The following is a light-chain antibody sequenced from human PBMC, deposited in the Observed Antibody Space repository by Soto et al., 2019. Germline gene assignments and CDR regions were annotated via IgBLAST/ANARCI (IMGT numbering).Light chain of an antibody. V-gene: IGKV1-5*01. CDR1: QSISSW. CDR2: DAS. CDR3: QQYNSYSGT. J-gene: IGKJ1*01. Sequence: DRVTITCRASQSISSWLAWYQQKPGKAPKLLIYDASSLESGVPSRFSGSGSGTEFTLTISSLQPDDFATYYCQQYNSYSGTFGQGTKVDIK.